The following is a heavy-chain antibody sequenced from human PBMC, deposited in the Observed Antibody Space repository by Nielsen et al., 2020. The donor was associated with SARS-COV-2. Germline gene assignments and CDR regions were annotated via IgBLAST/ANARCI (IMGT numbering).Heavy chain of an antibody. Sequence: SETLSLTCTVSGGSISSYYWSWIRQPPGKGLEWIGYIYYSGSTNYNPSLKSRVTISVDTSKNQFSLKLSSVTAADTAVYYCARGGYQYYYYSGMDVWGQGTTVTVSS. D-gene: IGHD6-13*01. CDR3: ARGGYQYYYYSGMDV. CDR1: GGSISSYY. J-gene: IGHJ6*02. CDR2: IYYSGST. V-gene: IGHV4-59*01.